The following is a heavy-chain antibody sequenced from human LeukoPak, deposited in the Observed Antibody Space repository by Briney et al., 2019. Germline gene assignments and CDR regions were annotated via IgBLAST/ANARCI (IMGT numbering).Heavy chain of an antibody. D-gene: IGHD6-13*01. CDR1: GFTVSSNY. J-gene: IGHJ4*02. CDR3: ARGLAAAGLYFDY. CDR2: VYTGGST. V-gene: IGHV3-53*01. Sequence: PGGSLRLSCAASGFTVSSNYMTWVRQAPGKGLEWASVVYTGGSTYSADSVKGRFTIPRDNSKNTLYLQMNSLRAEDTAVYYCARGLAAAGLYFDYWGQGTLVTVSS.